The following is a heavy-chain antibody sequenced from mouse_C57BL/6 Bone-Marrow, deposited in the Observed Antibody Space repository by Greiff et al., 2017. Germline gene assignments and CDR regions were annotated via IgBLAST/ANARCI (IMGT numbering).Heavy chain of an antibody. D-gene: IGHD1-1*01. CDR1: GYTFTDYE. Sequence: QVQLQQSGAELVRPGASVTLSCKASGYTFTDYEMHWVKQTPVHGLEWIGAIDPETGGTAYNQKFKGKAILTADKSSSTAYMELRSLTSEDSAVYYCTKINTVVANYAMDYWGQGIAVTVSA. J-gene: IGHJ4*01. V-gene: IGHV1-15*01. CDR2: IDPETGGT. CDR3: TKINTVVANYAMDY.